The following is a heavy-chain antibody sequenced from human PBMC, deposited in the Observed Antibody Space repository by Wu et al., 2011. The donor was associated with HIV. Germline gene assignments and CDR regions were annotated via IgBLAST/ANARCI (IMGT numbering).Heavy chain of an antibody. J-gene: IGHJ5*02. CDR3: ARGPDVGSGSYLDDWFDP. CDR2: MNPNSGDA. Sequence: QVQLVQSGAEVKKPGASVKVSCKPSGYTFSSYHINWVRQASGQGLEWMAWMNPNSGDAGYAQKFQGRVTITTNTSVGTAYMELSSLRSEDTAVYYCARGPDVGSGSYLDDWFDPGAREPWSPSPQ. CDR1: GYTFSSYH. D-gene: IGHD3-10*01. V-gene: IGHV1-8*02.